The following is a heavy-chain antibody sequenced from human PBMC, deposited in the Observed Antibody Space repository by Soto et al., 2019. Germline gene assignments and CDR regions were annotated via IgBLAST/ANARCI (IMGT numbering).Heavy chain of an antibody. CDR1: GGSISSYY. CDR2: IYDSGST. D-gene: IGHD3-10*01. Sequence: QVQLQESGPGLVKSSETLSLTCTVTGGSISSYYWSWIRRPPGKGLEWIGHIYDSGSTNYNPSLESRVTISLDTSTNQFSLKFSSVTAADTAVYYCARAQPFEFRNWFDPWGQGTLVSVSA. CDR3: ARAQPFEFRNWFDP. V-gene: IGHV4-59*13. J-gene: IGHJ5*02.